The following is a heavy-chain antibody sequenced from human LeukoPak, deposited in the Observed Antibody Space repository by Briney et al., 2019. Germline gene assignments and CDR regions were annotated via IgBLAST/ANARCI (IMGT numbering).Heavy chain of an antibody. J-gene: IGHJ2*01. Sequence: GGSLRLSCAASGFTFSNYNMKWVRQAPGMGLEWVSYISSSSGTIYYADSVRGRFIISRDNAKNSLYLQMNSLRAEDTAVYYCAKDLVWSDYGGNFWYFDLWGRGTLVTVSS. CDR3: AKDLVWSDYGGNFWYFDL. CDR2: ISSSSGTI. V-gene: IGHV3-48*01. CDR1: GFTFSNYN. D-gene: IGHD4-23*01.